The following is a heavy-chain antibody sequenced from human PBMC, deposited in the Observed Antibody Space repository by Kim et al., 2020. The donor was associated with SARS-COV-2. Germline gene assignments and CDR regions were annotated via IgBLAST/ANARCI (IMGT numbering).Heavy chain of an antibody. D-gene: IGHD5-12*01. CDR3: ARHGGYSVWYFDL. Sequence: NPALTSRVTISVDPSKNQFPLKLSSVTAADTAVYYCARHGGYSVWYFDLWGRGTLVTVSS. J-gene: IGHJ2*01. V-gene: IGHV4-59*08.